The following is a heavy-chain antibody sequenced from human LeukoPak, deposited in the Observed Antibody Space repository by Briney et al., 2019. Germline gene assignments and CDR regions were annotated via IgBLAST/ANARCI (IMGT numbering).Heavy chain of an antibody. V-gene: IGHV4-39*07. CDR2: IYYTGNT. J-gene: IGHJ5*02. Sequence: SETLSLTCSVSGDSIIGYYWGWIRQPPGKGLEWIGNIYYTGNTYYNSSLKSRVTISLDTSKNQFSLKVISMTAADTAAYYCARVRVLFDYYGSGSKAATPMYNWFDPWGQGTLVTVSS. D-gene: IGHD3-10*01. CDR3: ARVRVLFDYYGSGSKAATPMYNWFDP. CDR1: GDSIIGYY.